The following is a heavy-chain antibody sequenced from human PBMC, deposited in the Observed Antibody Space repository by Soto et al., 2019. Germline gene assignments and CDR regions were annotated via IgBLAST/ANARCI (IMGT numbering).Heavy chain of an antibody. CDR2: SSNSGTYT. J-gene: IGHJ4*02. CDR1: GFKVSEYY. V-gene: IGHV3-11*06. CDR3: ASSRYNYNVLEY. D-gene: IGHD3-10*02. Sequence: GWSLRLSCAASGFKVSEYYMSWIRQAPGKGLEWLSYSSNSGTYTRYADSVKGRFSISRDNAKNSLFLQINSLRGEDSATYYCASSRYNYNVLEYWGQGTPVTV.